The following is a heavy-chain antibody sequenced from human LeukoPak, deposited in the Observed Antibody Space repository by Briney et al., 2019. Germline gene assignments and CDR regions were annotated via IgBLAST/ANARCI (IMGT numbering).Heavy chain of an antibody. V-gene: IGHV3-30*04. CDR2: ISYDGSNK. D-gene: IGHD6-19*01. J-gene: IGHJ4*02. CDR3: ARDPRSGIAVAGIFDY. CDR1: GFTFSSYA. Sequence: SGGSLRLSCAASGFTFSSYAMHWVRQAPGKGLEWVAVISYDGSNKYYADSVKGRFTISRDNSKNTLYLQMNSLRAEDTAVYYCARDPRSGIAVAGIFDYWGQGTLVTVSS.